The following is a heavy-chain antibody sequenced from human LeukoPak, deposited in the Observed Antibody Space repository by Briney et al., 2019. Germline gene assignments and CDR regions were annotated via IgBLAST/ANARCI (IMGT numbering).Heavy chain of an antibody. CDR1: GFTFTGYA. D-gene: IGHD3-10*01. V-gene: IGHV3-30*04. J-gene: IGHJ3*02. CDR3: ARGGSGSIHAFDI. CDR2: ISYDASSE. Sequence: GGSLRLSCAASGFTFTGYAMHWVRQAPGKGLEWVAVISYDASSEYYADSVKGRFTISRDNSKNTLYLQMNSLRAEDTAVYYCARGGSGSIHAFDIWGQGTMVTVSS.